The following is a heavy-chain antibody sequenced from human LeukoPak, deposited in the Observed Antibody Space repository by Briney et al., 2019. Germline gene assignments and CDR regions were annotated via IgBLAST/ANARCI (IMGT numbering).Heavy chain of an antibody. J-gene: IGHJ4*02. CDR3: ARLAIGVRGEDFVY. V-gene: IGHV4-38-2*01. CDR1: GYSLSSGYY. Sequence: SETLSLTCAVSGYSLSSGYYWGWIRQPPGKGLEWIGSIYHSGSPYYNPSLKSRVTISVDTSKNQFSLKLSSVTAADTAVYYCARLAIGVRGEDFVYWGQGTLVTVSS. D-gene: IGHD3-10*01. CDR2: IYHSGSP.